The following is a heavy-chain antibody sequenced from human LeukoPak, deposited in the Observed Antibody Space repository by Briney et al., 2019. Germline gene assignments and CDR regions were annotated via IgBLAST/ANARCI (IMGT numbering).Heavy chain of an antibody. J-gene: IGHJ3*02. CDR3: ARQGHYYDSSGDAFDI. CDR2: IYTSGRP. V-gene: IGHV4-4*07. Sequence: SETLSLTCTVSGGSISSYYWSWIRQPAGKGLEWIGRIYTSGRPNYNPSLKGRVPMSVDTPQNQFSLKLNSVTAAGTAVYYCARQGHYYDSSGDAFDIWGQGTMVTVSS. CDR1: GGSISSYY. D-gene: IGHD3-22*01.